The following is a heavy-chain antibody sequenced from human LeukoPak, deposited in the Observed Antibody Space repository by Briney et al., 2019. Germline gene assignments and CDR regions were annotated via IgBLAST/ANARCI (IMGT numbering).Heavy chain of an antibody. CDR2: ISASGGNT. D-gene: IGHD3-10*01. CDR3: AKTYGSGSYYNHLDY. Sequence: GGSLRLSCAASGFTFSSYAMNWVRQAPGKGLEWVSVISASGGNTDYADSVKGRLTISRDNSKNTLYLQMNSLRAEDTAVYYCAKTYGSGSYYNHLDYWGQGTLVTVSS. V-gene: IGHV3-23*01. CDR1: GFTFSSYA. J-gene: IGHJ4*02.